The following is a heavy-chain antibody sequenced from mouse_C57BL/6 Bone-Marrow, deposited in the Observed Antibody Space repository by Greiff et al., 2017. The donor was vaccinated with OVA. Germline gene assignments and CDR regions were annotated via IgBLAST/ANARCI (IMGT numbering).Heavy chain of an antibody. V-gene: IGHV1-50*01. CDR3: ARPSTYYYGSGPFAY. J-gene: IGHJ3*01. CDR1: GYTFTSYW. D-gene: IGHD1-1*01. Sequence: VQLQQSGAELVKPGASVKLSCKASGYTFTSYWMQWVKQRPGQGLEWIGEIDPSDSYTNYNQKFKGKATLTVDTSSSTAYMQLSSLTSEDAAVYYCARPSTYYYGSGPFAYWGQGTLVTVSA. CDR2: IDPSDSYT.